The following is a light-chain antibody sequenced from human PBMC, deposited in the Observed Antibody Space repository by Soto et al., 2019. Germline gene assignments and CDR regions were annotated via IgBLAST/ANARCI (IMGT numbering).Light chain of an antibody. CDR2: GAY. CDR3: QQYNNWPRGT. V-gene: IGKV3-15*01. Sequence: EIVMTQSPATLSVSPGERATLSCRASQSVSSNLAWYQQKPGQAPRLLIYGAYTRATGIRARFRGSGSGTECALTISSLQSEDFAVYYCQQYNNWPRGTFGQGTKLEIK. J-gene: IGKJ2*02. CDR1: QSVSSN.